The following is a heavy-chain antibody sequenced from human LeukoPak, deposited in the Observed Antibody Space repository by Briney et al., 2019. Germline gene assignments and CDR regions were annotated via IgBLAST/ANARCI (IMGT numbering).Heavy chain of an antibody. CDR1: GFTFSSYW. CDR2: IKQDGSEK. V-gene: IGHV3-7*01. CDR3: AREGYDFWSGPTADYYYYMDV. Sequence: GGSLRLSCAASGFTFSSYWMSWVRQAPGKGLEWVANIKQDGSEKYYVDSVKGRFTISRDNAKNSLYLQMSSLRAEDTAVYYCAREGYDFWSGPTADYYYYMDVWGKGTTVTVSS. J-gene: IGHJ6*03. D-gene: IGHD3-3*01.